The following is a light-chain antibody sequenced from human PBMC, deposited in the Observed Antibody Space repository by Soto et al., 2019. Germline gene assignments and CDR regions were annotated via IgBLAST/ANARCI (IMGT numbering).Light chain of an antibody. CDR2: STN. J-gene: IGLJ1*01. CDR1: TGAVTSGYY. Sequence: QTVVTQEPSLTVSPGGTVTLTCGSSTGAVTSGYYPNWFQQKPGQAPRPLIYSTNNKYSWTPVRFSGSLLGGKAALTLSRVQPEDEADYYCLLYYGGVHVFGTGTKLTVL. CDR3: LLYYGGVHV. V-gene: IGLV7-43*01.